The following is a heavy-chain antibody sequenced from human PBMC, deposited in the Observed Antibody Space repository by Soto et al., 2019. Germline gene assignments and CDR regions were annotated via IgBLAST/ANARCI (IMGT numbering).Heavy chain of an antibody. CDR2: IRSSSDGGTT. J-gene: IGHJ4*02. CDR1: GFTFANAW. Sequence: EVHLVESGGGVVTPGGSLTLSCAASGFTFANAWMNWVRQAPGKGLEWVGRIRSSSDGGTTDYAAPVKGRFTFSRDDSKNTLFLHMNSLKTEHTAVYYCTTSIFGVVTAHWGQGTLVTVS. CDR3: TTSIFGVVTAH. V-gene: IGHV3-15*07. D-gene: IGHD3-3*01.